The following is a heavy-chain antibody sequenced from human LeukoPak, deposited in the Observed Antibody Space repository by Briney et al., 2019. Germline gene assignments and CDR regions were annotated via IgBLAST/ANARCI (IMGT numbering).Heavy chain of an antibody. Sequence: ASVKASCKASGYTFTSYGISWVRQAPGQGLEWMGWISAYNGNTNYAQKLQGRVTMTTDTSTSTVYMELSSLRSEDTAVYYCARDGAYCGGDCHNWFDPWGQGTLVTVSS. J-gene: IGHJ5*02. CDR3: ARDGAYCGGDCHNWFDP. D-gene: IGHD2-21*02. CDR2: ISAYNGNT. CDR1: GYTFTSYG. V-gene: IGHV1-18*01.